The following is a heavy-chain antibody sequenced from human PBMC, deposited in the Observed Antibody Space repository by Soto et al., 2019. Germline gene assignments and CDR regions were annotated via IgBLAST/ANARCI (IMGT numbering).Heavy chain of an antibody. CDR2: IYYSGST. CDR1: GGSISSSSYY. D-gene: IGHD3-22*01. Sequence: SETLSLTCTVSGGSISSSSYYWGWIRQPPGKGLEWIGSIYYSGSTYYNPSLKSRVTISVDTSKNQFSLKLSSVTAADTAVYYCARCPSYYDDAPFYYWGQGTLVTVSS. CDR3: ARCPSYYDDAPFYY. V-gene: IGHV4-39*01. J-gene: IGHJ4*02.